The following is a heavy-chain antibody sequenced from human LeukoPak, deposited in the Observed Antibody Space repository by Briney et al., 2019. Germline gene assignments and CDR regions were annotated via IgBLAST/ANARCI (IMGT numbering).Heavy chain of an antibody. V-gene: IGHV4-30-4*02. CDR1: GGSISSGDYY. CDR2: IYYSGST. J-gene: IGHJ5*02. Sequence: SETLSLTCTVSGGSISSGDYYWSWIRQPPGKGLEWIGYIYYSGSTYYNPSLKSRVTISVDTSKNQFSLKLSSVTAADTAVYYCARWLAVAGNTWFDPWGQGTLVTVSS. D-gene: IGHD6-19*01. CDR3: ARWLAVAGNTWFDP.